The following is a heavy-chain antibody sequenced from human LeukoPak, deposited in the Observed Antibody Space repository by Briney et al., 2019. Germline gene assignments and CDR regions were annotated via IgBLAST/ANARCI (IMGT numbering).Heavy chain of an antibody. Sequence: ASVTVSCKASGYTFTSYYMHWVRQAPGQGLEWMGIINPSGGSTNYAQKFQGRVTMTRDTSTNTVYMELSSLRSEDTAVYYCARGPSITMVRGGQWYYYMDVWGKGTTVTISS. J-gene: IGHJ6*03. CDR1: GYTFTSYY. CDR2: INPSGGST. CDR3: ARGPSITMVRGGQWYYYMDV. D-gene: IGHD3-10*01. V-gene: IGHV1-46*01.